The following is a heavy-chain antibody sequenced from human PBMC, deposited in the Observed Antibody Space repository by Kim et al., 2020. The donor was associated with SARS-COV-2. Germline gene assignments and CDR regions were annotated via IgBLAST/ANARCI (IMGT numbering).Heavy chain of an antibody. Sequence: KSRVTISVDTSKNQFSLKLSSVTAADTAVYYCARVYYDSSGYYFPDAFDIWGQGTMVTVSS. D-gene: IGHD3-22*01. V-gene: IGHV4-30-2*04. CDR3: ARVYYDSSGYYFPDAFDI. J-gene: IGHJ3*02.